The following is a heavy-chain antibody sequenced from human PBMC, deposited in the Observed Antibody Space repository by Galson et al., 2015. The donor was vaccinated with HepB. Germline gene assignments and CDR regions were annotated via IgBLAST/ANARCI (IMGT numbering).Heavy chain of an antibody. D-gene: IGHD3-22*01. CDR1: GFTFSSYE. CDR2: ISSSGSTI. V-gene: IGHV3-48*03. Sequence: SLRLSCAASGFTFSSYEMNWVRQAPGKGLEWVSYISSSGSTIYYADSVKGRFTISRDNAKNSLYLQMNSLRAEDTAVYYCARDENYYDSSGYYFDYWGQGTLVTVSS. CDR3: ARDENYYDSSGYYFDY. J-gene: IGHJ4*02.